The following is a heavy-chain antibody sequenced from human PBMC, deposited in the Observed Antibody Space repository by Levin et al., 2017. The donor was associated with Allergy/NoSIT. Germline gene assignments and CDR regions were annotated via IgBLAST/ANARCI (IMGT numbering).Heavy chain of an antibody. CDR3: AKDHPLVHSSSWYAAALGDY. CDR1: GFTFSSYG. Sequence: GGSLRLSCAASGFTFSSYGMHWVRQAPGKGLEWVAVISYDGSNKYYADSVKGRFTISRDNSKNTLYLQMNSLRAEDTAVYYCAKDHPLVHSSSWYAAALGDYWGQGTLVTVSS. CDR2: ISYDGSNK. V-gene: IGHV3-30*18. D-gene: IGHD6-13*01. J-gene: IGHJ4*02.